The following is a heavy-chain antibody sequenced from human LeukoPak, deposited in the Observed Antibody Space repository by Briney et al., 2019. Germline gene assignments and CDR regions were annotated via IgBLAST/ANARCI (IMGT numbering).Heavy chain of an antibody. CDR1: GYTFTGYY. CDR2: INPNSGGT. Sequence: ASVKVSCKASGYTFTGYYMHWVRQAPGHGLEWMGWINPNSGGTNYAQKFQGRVTMTRDTSISTAYMELSRLRSDDTAVYHCARVFLEWLLPDYWGQGTLVTVSS. J-gene: IGHJ4*02. V-gene: IGHV1-2*02. D-gene: IGHD3-3*01. CDR3: ARVFLEWLLPDY.